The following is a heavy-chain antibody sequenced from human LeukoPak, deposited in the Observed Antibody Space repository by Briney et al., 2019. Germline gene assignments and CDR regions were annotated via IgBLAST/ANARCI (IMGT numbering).Heavy chain of an antibody. D-gene: IGHD2-15*01. V-gene: IGHV5-51*01. CDR2: IYPGDSDT. CDR3: TRVVADNWFDP. CDR1: GYSFTSYY. J-gene: IGHJ5*02. Sequence: GESLKISCKGSGYSFTSYYIAWVRQMPGKGLEWIGIIYPGDSDTRYSPSFQGQVIISADTSISTAYLQWSSLKASDTAMYYCTRVVADNWFDPWGQGTLVTVSS.